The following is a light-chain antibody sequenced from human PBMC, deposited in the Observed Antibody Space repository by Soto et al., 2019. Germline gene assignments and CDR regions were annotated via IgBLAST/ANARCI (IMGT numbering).Light chain of an antibody. Sequence: QSVLTQPASVSGSPGQSITISCTGTSSDVGGYNYVSWYQQHPGKAPKLIIFEVSYRPSGISNRFSASKSGDTASLTISGLQADEGADYYCCSYTDSRTHIFGSGTKSPS. CDR3: CSYTDSRTHI. V-gene: IGLV2-14*01. J-gene: IGLJ1*01. CDR2: EVS. CDR1: SSDVGGYNY.